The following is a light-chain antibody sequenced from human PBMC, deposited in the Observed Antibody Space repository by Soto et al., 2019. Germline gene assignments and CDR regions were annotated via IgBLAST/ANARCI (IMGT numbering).Light chain of an antibody. V-gene: IGKV3-15*01. CDR2: GAS. J-gene: IGKJ1*01. Sequence: EVVMTQSTATLSVSPGERATLSCRASQSISSDLAWYQQKPGQAPRLLIYGASTRATGIPARFSGSGSGTEFTLTISSLQSEDFAVYYCQQYNTWPWTFGQGTKV. CDR3: QQYNTWPWT. CDR1: QSISSD.